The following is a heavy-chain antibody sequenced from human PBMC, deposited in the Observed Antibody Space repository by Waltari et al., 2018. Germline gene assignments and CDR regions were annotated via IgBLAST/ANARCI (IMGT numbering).Heavy chain of an antibody. Sequence: QVQLQASGPGLVKPSQTLSIHCTVSDSSISSGDYYWSWIRKPPGKGLKWIGYIYHSGSNYYNPSLKSRVTISVDTSKNQFSLKLSSVTAADTAVYYCARGDYANWYFDLWGRGTLVTVSS. CDR3: ARGDYANWYFDL. CDR2: IYHSGSN. CDR1: DSSISSGDYY. V-gene: IGHV4-30-4*08. D-gene: IGHD4-17*01. J-gene: IGHJ2*01.